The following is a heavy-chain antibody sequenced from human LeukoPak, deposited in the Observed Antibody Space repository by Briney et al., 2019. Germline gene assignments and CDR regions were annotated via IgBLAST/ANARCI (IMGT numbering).Heavy chain of an antibody. J-gene: IGHJ6*04. CDR1: GLTFSNFK. D-gene: IGHD3-3*01. CDR2: ISDSGRTT. CDR3: ARDWRTGV. V-gene: IGHV3-48*03. Sequence: GGSLRLSCAVSGLTFSNFKMNWVRQAPGKGLEWVSYISDSGRTTFYADSVKGRFTISRDNAKNSLYLQMNSLRAEDTAVYYRARDWRTGVWGKGTTVTVSS.